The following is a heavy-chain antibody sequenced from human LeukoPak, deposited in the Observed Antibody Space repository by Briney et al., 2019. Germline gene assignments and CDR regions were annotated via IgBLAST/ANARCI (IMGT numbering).Heavy chain of an antibody. J-gene: IGHJ6*03. CDR2: IIPIFGTA. CDR3: ARGHKLEPTTHIYYYYYYMDV. D-gene: IGHD1-1*01. V-gene: IGHV1-69*05. CDR1: GGTFSSYA. Sequence: SVKVSCKASGGTFSSYAISWVRQAPGQGLEWMGGIIPIFGTANYAQKFQGRVTITTDESTSTAYMELSSLRSEDTAVYYCARGHKLEPTTHIYYYYYYMDVWGKGTTVSVSS.